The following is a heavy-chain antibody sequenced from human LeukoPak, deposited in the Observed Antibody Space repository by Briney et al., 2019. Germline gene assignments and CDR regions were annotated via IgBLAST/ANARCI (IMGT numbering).Heavy chain of an antibody. CDR1: GGSISSSSYY. Sequence: SETLSLTCTVSGGSISSSSYYWGWIRQPPGKGLEWIGTIYYSGSTSYNPSLKSRLTISLDTSKNQFSLKLSSVTAADTAVYYCARAYCSGGTCYDSRGWFDPWGQGTLVTVSS. J-gene: IGHJ5*02. V-gene: IGHV4-39*07. D-gene: IGHD2-15*01. CDR3: ARAYCSGGTCYDSRGWFDP. CDR2: IYYSGST.